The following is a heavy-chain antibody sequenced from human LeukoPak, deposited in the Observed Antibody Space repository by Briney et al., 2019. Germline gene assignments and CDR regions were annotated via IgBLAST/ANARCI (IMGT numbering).Heavy chain of an antibody. CDR3: ARGSRGSGSYYYYYYMDV. J-gene: IGHJ6*03. V-gene: IGHV3-7*01. D-gene: IGHD3-10*01. Sequence: GGSLRLSCAASGFTFSSYWMSWVRQAPGKGLEWVANIKQDGSEKYYVDSVKGRFTISRDNAKNTLYLQMNSLRAEDTAVYYCARGSRGSGSYYYYYYMDVWGKGTTVTISS. CDR2: IKQDGSEK. CDR1: GFTFSSYW.